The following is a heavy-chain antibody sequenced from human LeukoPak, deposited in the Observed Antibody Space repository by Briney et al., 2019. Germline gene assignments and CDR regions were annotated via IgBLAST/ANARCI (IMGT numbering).Heavy chain of an antibody. CDR3: ATEQVSGSAWGFDY. CDR2: IFHSGNT. V-gene: IGHV4-61*01. D-gene: IGHD6-19*01. Sequence: SETLSLICTVSGGSINSGSYYWSWIRQSPGKGLEWIGYIFHSGNTYYHPSLKSQVTISVDTSKNQFSLKLSSVTAADTAVYYCATEQVSGSAWGFDYWGQGSLVTVSS. J-gene: IGHJ4*02. CDR1: GGSINSGSYY.